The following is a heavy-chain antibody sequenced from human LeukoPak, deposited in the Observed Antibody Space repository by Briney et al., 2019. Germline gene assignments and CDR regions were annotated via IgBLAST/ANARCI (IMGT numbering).Heavy chain of an antibody. CDR2: IYYSGST. D-gene: IGHD6-13*01. Sequence: SSQNLSLTCTVSGGSISGVDYYWSWIRQPPGKGLEWIGYIYYSGSTYYNPSLKSRVTISVDTSKNQFSLKLSSVTAADTAVYYCARELSEYSSSWPYYFDYWGQGTLVTVSS. CDR3: ARELSEYSSSWPYYFDY. J-gene: IGHJ4*02. V-gene: IGHV4-30-4*01. CDR1: GGSISGVDYY.